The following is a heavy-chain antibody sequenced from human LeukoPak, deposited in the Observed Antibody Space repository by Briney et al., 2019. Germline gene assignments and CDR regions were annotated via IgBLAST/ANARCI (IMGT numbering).Heavy chain of an antibody. CDR3: AGGRPPAVNSGSELFDY. Sequence: ASVKVSCKASGGTFSSYAISWVRQAPGQGLEWMGGIIPIFGTANYAQKFQGRVTITTDESTSTAYMELSSLRSEDTAVYYCAGGRPPAVNSGSELFDYWGQGTLVTVSS. V-gene: IGHV1-69*05. CDR2: IIPIFGTA. CDR1: GGTFSSYA. J-gene: IGHJ4*02. D-gene: IGHD1-26*01.